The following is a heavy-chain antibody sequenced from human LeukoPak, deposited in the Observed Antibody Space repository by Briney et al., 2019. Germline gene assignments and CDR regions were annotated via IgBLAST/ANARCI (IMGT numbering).Heavy chain of an antibody. CDR1: GFIFSDYY. CDR3: ARDPGSGYEEHFDY. CDR2: ISSSGSSI. D-gene: IGHD5-12*01. J-gene: IGHJ4*02. Sequence: EAGGSLRLSCAASGFIFSDYYMSWIRQAPGKGLEWVSYISSSGSSIYYADSVKGRFTISRDNAKDSLYLQMNSLRAEDTAGYYCARDPGSGYEEHFDYWGQGTLVTVSS. V-gene: IGHV3-11*01.